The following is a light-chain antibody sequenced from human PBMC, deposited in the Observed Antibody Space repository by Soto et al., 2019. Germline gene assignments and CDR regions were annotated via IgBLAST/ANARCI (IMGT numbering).Light chain of an antibody. V-gene: IGKV3D-20*02. CDR2: GAS. CDR1: RNFDGTY. Sequence: EIVMMQSPATLTVSPGEGAARACRANRNFDGTYLSWDQQKPGQAPRLLIYGASSRATGIPDRFSGSGSGAAFTLTDGSLEPEDFTDYCWQLRRNEPPFACGQG. J-gene: IGKJ5*01. CDR3: QLRRNEPPFA.